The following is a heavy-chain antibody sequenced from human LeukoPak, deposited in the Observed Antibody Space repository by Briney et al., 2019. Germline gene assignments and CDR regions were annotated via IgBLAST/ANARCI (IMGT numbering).Heavy chain of an antibody. Sequence: EASVKVSCKASGGTFSSYAITWVRQAPGQGLEWMGRIIPILGIANYAQKFQGRVTIIADKSTSTAYMELSSLRSEDTAVYYCARDLYSGHEGNAFDIWGQGTMATVSS. V-gene: IGHV1-69*04. CDR1: GGTFSSYA. D-gene: IGHD5-12*01. CDR2: IIPILGIA. J-gene: IGHJ3*02. CDR3: ARDLYSGHEGNAFDI.